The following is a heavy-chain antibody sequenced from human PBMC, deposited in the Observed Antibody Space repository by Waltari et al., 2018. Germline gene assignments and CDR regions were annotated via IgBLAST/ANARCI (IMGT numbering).Heavy chain of an antibody. J-gene: IGHJ4*02. CDR3: ARIGSVALGGYYYYYFDY. D-gene: IGHD3-22*01. V-gene: IGHV4-59*01. CDR1: GGSISSYY. Sequence: QVQLQESGPGLVKPSETLSLTCTVSGGSISSYYWSWIRQPPGKGLEWIGYIYYSGSTNYNPSPKSRVTISVDTSKNQFSLKLSSVTAADTAVYYCARIGSVALGGYYYYYFDYWGQGTLVTVSS. CDR2: IYYSGST.